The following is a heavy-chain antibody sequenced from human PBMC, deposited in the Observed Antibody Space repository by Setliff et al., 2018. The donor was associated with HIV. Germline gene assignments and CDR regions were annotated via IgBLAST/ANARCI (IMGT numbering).Heavy chain of an antibody. Sequence: GGSLRLSCATSGFAFSDYDFHWVRQVTGEGLEWVSAIGTGGDTYYADSVKGRFTISRDDAKNSLYLQMSSLRVEDTALCFCARSFPYYYESGGVYAMDVWGLGTTVTVSS. J-gene: IGHJ6*02. CDR3: ARSFPYYYESGGVYAMDV. D-gene: IGHD3-22*01. CDR2: IGTGGDT. CDR1: GFAFSDYD. V-gene: IGHV3-13*01.